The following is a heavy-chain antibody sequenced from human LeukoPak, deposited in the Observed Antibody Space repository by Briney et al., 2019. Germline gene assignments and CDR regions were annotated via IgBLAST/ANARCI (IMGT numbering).Heavy chain of an antibody. V-gene: IGHV4-4*02. D-gene: IGHD2-15*01. Sequence: SGTLSLTCAVSGGSISSSSWWSWVRQPPGKGLEWIGEIYHSGSTNYNPSLKSRVTISVDKSKNQFSLKLSSVTAADTAVYYCARDLVVVVAASTTVTYFDYWGQGTLVTVSS. J-gene: IGHJ4*02. CDR1: GGSISSSSW. CDR3: ARDLVVVVAASTTVTYFDY. CDR2: IYHSGST.